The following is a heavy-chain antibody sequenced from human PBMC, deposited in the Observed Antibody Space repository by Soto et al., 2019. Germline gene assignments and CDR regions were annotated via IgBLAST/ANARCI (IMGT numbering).Heavy chain of an antibody. J-gene: IGHJ5*02. V-gene: IGHV3-30*18. CDR3: PNFDIGYDNSNWFDP. CDR1: GFPFSSYG. Sequence: QVQLVESGGGVVQPGRSLRLSCAASGFPFSSYGMHWVRQAPGKWLEWVAVISYDGSNKYYADSVKGRFTISRDNSKNTLYLQMNSLIAEDTAVDYCPNFDIGYDNSNWFDPWGQGTLVSVSS. D-gene: IGHD5-12*01. CDR2: ISYDGSNK.